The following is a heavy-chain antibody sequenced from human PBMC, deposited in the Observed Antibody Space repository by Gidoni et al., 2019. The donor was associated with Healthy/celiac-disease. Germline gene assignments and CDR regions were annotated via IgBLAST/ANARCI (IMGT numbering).Heavy chain of an antibody. CDR3: ASSSVMVNDAFDI. Sequence: QVQLQQWGAGLLKPSETLSLTCAVYGGSFSGDYWSWIRQLPGKGLEWIVEINHSGSTNNHPSLKSQVTISVDTSKNQFSLKLSSVTAADTAVYYCASSSVMVNDAFDIWGQGTMVTVSS. CDR2: INHSGST. CDR1: GGSFSGDY. V-gene: IGHV4-34*01. D-gene: IGHD2-15*01. J-gene: IGHJ3*02.